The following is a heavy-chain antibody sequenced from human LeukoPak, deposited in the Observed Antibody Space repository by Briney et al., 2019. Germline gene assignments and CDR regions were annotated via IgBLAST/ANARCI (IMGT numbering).Heavy chain of an antibody. Sequence: PGGSLRLSCAASWFTVSSNYMTWIRQAPGKGLEWVSYISPSSSYTNYADSVKGRFTISRDNAENSLYLQMNSLRVEDTAVYYCARGHYGMDVWGQGTTVTVSS. CDR2: ISPSSSYT. CDR3: ARGHYGMDV. CDR1: WFTVSSNY. J-gene: IGHJ6*02. V-gene: IGHV3-11*05.